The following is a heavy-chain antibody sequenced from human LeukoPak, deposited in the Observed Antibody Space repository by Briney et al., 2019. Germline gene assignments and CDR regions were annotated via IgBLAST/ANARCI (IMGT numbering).Heavy chain of an antibody. CDR2: ISYDGSNK. Sequence: AGGSLRLSCAASGFTFSSYSMNWVRQAPGKGLEWVAVISYDGSNKYYADSVKGRFTISRDNSKNTLYLQMNSQRAEDTAVYYCAKGGYSGYDHWFDPWGQGTLVTVSS. D-gene: IGHD5-12*01. V-gene: IGHV3-30*18. CDR1: GFTFSSYS. J-gene: IGHJ5*02. CDR3: AKGGYSGYDHWFDP.